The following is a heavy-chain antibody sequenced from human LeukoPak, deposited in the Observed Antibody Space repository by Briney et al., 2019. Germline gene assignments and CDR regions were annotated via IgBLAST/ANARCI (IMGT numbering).Heavy chain of an antibody. CDR1: GGSISSYY. CDR2: IYYNGST. Sequence: SETLSLTCTVSGGSISSYYWSWIRQPPGKGLEWIGNIYYNGSTNYNPSLKSRVTISIDTPKNQFSLKVSSVTAADTAVYYCARDRSTVTPPQPDVFDIWGQGTMVTVSS. D-gene: IGHD4-17*01. CDR3: ARDRSTVTPPQPDVFDI. J-gene: IGHJ3*02. V-gene: IGHV4-59*01.